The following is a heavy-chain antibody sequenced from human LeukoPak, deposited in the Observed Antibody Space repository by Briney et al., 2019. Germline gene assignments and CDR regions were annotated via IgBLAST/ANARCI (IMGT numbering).Heavy chain of an antibody. CDR1: GFTFSSYW. Sequence: GGSLRLSCAASGFTFSSYWVSWVRQAPGKGLEWVANIKQDGSEKYYVDSVKGRFTISRDNAKNSLYLQMNSLRAEDTAVYYCAREIAGFLEWLPNYYMDVWGKGTTVTVSS. D-gene: IGHD3-3*01. J-gene: IGHJ6*03. V-gene: IGHV3-7*01. CDR2: IKQDGSEK. CDR3: AREIAGFLEWLPNYYMDV.